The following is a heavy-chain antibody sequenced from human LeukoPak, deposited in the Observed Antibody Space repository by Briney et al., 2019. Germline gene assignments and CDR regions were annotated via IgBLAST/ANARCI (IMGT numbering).Heavy chain of an antibody. CDR1: GGSISSYY. J-gene: IGHJ6*02. V-gene: IGHV4-59*12. D-gene: IGHD3-22*01. CDR2: IYYSGST. CDR3: ARASYYYDSSGYTYYYGMDV. Sequence: PSETLSLTCTVSGGSISSYYWSWIRQPPGKGLEWIGYIYYSGSTNYNPSLKSRVTISVDKSKNQFSLKLSSVTAADTAVYYCARASYYYDSSGYTYYYGMDVWGQGTTVTVSS.